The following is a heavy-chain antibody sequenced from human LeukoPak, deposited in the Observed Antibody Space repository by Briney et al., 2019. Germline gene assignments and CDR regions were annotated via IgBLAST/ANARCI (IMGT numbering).Heavy chain of an antibody. Sequence: GESLKISCKGSGHKFNAYWIAWVRQMPGKGLEWMGIIYPDDSDTRYSPSFQGQVTIPADKSVSIAYLQWSSLKASDTAMYYCARPNITSYYDSRGYDAFDVWGQGTMVIVSS. CDR1: GHKFNAYW. V-gene: IGHV5-51*01. J-gene: IGHJ3*01. D-gene: IGHD3-22*01. CDR2: IYPDDSDT. CDR3: ARPNITSYYDSRGYDAFDV.